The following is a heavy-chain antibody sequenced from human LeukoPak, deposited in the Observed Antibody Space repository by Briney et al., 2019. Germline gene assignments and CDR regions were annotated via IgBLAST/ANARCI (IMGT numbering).Heavy chain of an antibody. V-gene: IGHV1-2*02. CDR3: AKHLWFGDTGYFDS. J-gene: IGHJ4*02. D-gene: IGHD3-10*01. Sequence: ASVKVSCKASGYTFTDYYIQWLRQAPGQGPEWMGWVKPDSGDTYYAQKLQGRFTMTRDTSISTAFMELSMLTSADTAVYYCAKHLWFGDTGYFDSWGQGTLVVVPS. CDR1: GYTFTDYY. CDR2: VKPDSGDT.